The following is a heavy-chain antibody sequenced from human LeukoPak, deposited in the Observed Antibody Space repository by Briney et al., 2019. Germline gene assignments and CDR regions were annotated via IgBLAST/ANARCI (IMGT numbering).Heavy chain of an antibody. CDR1: GVSISSGNSY. CDR3: ARGSNNWNVDTFDI. D-gene: IGHD1-20*01. V-gene: IGHV4-39*01. CDR2: IYYSGNS. Sequence: SETMSLTCTVSGVSISSGNSYWGWIRQPPRKGLEWIGSIYYSGNSYYNASLKSQVSISIDTSKNQFSLKLSSVTAADTAVYYCARGSNNWNVDTFDIWGQGTMVTVSS. J-gene: IGHJ3*02.